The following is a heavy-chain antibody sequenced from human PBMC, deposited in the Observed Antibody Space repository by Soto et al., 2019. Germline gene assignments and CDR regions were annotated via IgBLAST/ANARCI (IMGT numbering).Heavy chain of an antibody. D-gene: IGHD3-3*01. Sequence: QVQLVQSGAEVKKPGSSVKVSCKASGGTFSSYAISWVRQAPGQGLEWMGGIIPIFGTANYAQKFQGRVTITADESTGPAYMELSSLRSEDTAVYYCARDTEIRDFGSGYPAYYYHSYGMDVWGQGPTVTVSS. J-gene: IGHJ6*02. V-gene: IGHV1-69*01. CDR1: GGTFSSYA. CDR2: IIPIFGTA. CDR3: ARDTEIRDFGSGYPAYYYHSYGMDV.